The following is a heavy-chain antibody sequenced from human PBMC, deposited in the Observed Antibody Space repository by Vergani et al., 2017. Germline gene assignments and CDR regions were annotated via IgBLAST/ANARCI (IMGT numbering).Heavy chain of an antibody. J-gene: IGHJ4*02. Sequence: EVQLVESGGGLVQPGGSLRLSCAASGFTFSSYEMNWVRQAPGKGLEWVSYISSSGSTIYYADSVKGRFTISRDNAKNSLFLQMNILRAEDTAVYYCARDRIDSSGYFYYFDYWGQGTLVTVSS. CDR3: ARDRIDSSGYFYYFDY. CDR2: ISSSGSTI. V-gene: IGHV3-48*03. D-gene: IGHD3-22*01. CDR1: GFTFSSYE.